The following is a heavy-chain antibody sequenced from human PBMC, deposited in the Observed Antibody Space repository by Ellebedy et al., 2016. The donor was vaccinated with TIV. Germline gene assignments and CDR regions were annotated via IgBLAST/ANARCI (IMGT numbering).Heavy chain of an antibody. J-gene: IGHJ3*02. Sequence: ASVKVSCXASGYTFTGYYMHWVRQAPGQGLEWMGWINPNSGGTNYAQKFQGRVTMTRDTSISTAYMELSRLRSDDTAVYYCARDLPYCSGGSCYVTAFDIWGQGTMVTVSS. D-gene: IGHD2-15*01. CDR3: ARDLPYCSGGSCYVTAFDI. V-gene: IGHV1-2*02. CDR2: INPNSGGT. CDR1: GYTFTGYY.